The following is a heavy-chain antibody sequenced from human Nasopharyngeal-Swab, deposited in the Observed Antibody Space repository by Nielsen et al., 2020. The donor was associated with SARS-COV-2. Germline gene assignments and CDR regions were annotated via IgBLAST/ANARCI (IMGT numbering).Heavy chain of an antibody. CDR1: GGPISSSNW. V-gene: IGHV4-4*02. CDR2: IYHSGSI. CDR3: ARDRSGGFDY. J-gene: IGHJ4*02. Sequence: SETLSLTCAVSGGPISSSNWWSSVRQPPGTGLEWIGEIYHSGSINYNPSLKSRVTISVDKSKNQFSLKLSSVTAADTAVYYCARDRSGGFDYWGQGTLVTVSS. D-gene: IGHD2-15*01.